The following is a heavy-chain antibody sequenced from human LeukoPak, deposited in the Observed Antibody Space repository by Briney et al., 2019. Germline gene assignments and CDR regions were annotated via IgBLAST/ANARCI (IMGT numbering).Heavy chain of an antibody. CDR1: GFTFTSSA. D-gene: IGHD3-10*01. Sequence: ASVKVSCKASGFTFTSSAMQWVRQARGQRLEWIGWIVVGSGNTNYAQKFQERVTITRDMSTSTAYMELSSLRSEDTAVYYCAADRGYSSYYYYYYGMDVWGQGTTVTVSS. CDR3: AADRGYSSYYYYYYGMDV. J-gene: IGHJ6*02. CDR2: IVVGSGNT. V-gene: IGHV1-58*02.